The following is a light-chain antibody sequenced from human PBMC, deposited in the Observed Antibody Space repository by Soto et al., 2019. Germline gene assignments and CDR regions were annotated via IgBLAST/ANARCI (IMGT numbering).Light chain of an antibody. V-gene: IGKV3-15*01. CDR1: QTVSSN. CDR2: GAS. CDR3: QQYHNWPYT. J-gene: IGKJ2*01. Sequence: EIVMTQSPATLSVSPGERATLSCRASQTVSSNLAWYQQKPGQAPRLLIYGASSRATDIPVRFSGSGSGTEFTLTISSLQPEDFAVYYCQQYHNWPYTFGQGTKLEIK.